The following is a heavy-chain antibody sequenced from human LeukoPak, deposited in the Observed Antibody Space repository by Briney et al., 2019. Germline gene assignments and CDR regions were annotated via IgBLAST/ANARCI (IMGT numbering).Heavy chain of an antibody. Sequence: PSETLSLTCTVSGGSISSYYWGWIRQPPGKGLEWIGYIYYSGSTNYNPSLKSRVTISVDTSKNQFSLKLSSVTAADTAVYYCAKKNSSSWSPYYYYGMDVWGQGTTVTVSS. CDR3: AKKNSSSWSPYYYYGMDV. CDR2: IYYSGST. D-gene: IGHD6-13*01. J-gene: IGHJ6*02. V-gene: IGHV4-59*01. CDR1: GGSISSYY.